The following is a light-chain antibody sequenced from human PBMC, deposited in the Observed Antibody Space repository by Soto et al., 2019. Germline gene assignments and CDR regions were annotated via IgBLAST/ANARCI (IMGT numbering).Light chain of an antibody. J-gene: IGLJ2*01. CDR3: SAWDDSLSGVL. Sequence: QSVLTQPPSVAGTSGQRVTISCSCSSSNIGSNYVYWYQQLPGTAPELLICRNNQRPSGDPDRFSGSKSGTLASLAISGLPSEDEADYYCSAWDDSLSGVLFGGGTKLTVL. CDR2: RNN. CDR1: SSNIGSNY. V-gene: IGLV1-47*01.